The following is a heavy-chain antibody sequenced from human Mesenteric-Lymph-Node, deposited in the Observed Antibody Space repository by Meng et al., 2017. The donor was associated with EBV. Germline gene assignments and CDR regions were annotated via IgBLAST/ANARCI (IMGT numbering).Heavy chain of an antibody. J-gene: IGHJ4*02. Sequence: LVEPGGGVVQPGRSLRLSCAASGLNFNNYGMHWVRQAPGRGLEWVAFISYEGSNEYYADSVKGRFTISRDNAKNSLYLQMNSLRADDTAMYYCARDWGSYGPSDYWGQGTLVTVSS. D-gene: IGHD5-18*01. CDR2: ISYEGSNE. V-gene: IGHV3-30*03. CDR1: GLNFNNYG. CDR3: ARDWGSYGPSDY.